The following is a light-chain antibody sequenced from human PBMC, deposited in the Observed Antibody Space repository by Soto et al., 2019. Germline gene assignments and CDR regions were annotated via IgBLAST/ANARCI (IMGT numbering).Light chain of an antibody. CDR2: DAS. Sequence: DIQTTQSPSTLSASVGDRVTITCRASQNIVSWLAWYQQKPGKAPKLLIYDASTLERGVPSRFRGSEHGTDFSPTISSLPPDDFATYYSHQYNDDLGEFGQGTKVEI. CDR1: QNIVSW. J-gene: IGKJ1*01. V-gene: IGKV1-5*01. CDR3: HQYNDDLGE.